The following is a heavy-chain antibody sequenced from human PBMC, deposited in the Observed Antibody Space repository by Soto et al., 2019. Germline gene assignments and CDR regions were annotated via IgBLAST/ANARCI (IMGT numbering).Heavy chain of an antibody. D-gene: IGHD3-3*01. J-gene: IGHJ4*02. CDR2: IVFDSGDT. CDR1: GFTVSSST. CDR3: AAHYGAVTPFYF. Sequence: SVKVSCKASGFTVSSSTVQWLRQARGQRLEWIGRIVFDSGDTKYEQKFQERVTITRDTSTDTAFLELSSLRSEDTAVYYCAAHYGAVTPFYFWGRG. V-gene: IGHV1-58*01.